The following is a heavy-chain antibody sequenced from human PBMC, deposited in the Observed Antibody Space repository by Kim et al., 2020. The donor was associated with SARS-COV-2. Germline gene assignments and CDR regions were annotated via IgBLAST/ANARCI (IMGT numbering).Heavy chain of an antibody. CDR1: GGSVSSGSYY. Sequence: SETLSLTCTVSGGSVSSGSYYWSWIRQPPGKGLEWIGYIYYSGSTNYNPSLKSRVTISVDTSKNQFSLKLSSVTAADTAVYYCARELAKGWFGESNLDYWGQGTLVTVSS. CDR2: IYYSGST. J-gene: IGHJ4*02. V-gene: IGHV4-61*01. CDR3: ARELAKGWFGESNLDY. D-gene: IGHD3-10*01.